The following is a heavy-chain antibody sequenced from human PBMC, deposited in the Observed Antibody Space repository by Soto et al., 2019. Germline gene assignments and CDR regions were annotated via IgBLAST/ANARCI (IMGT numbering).Heavy chain of an antibody. V-gene: IGHV3-30*18. CDR2: ISYDGSNK. D-gene: IGHD3-10*01. Sequence: QVQLVESGGGVVQPGRSLRLSCAASGFTFSSYGMHWVRQAPGKGLEWVAVISYDGSNKYYADSVKGRFTISRDNSKNTLYLQMNSLRAEDTAVYYCAKDIGSGNYYYYGMDVWGQGTTVTVSS. J-gene: IGHJ6*02. CDR3: AKDIGSGNYYYYGMDV. CDR1: GFTFSSYG.